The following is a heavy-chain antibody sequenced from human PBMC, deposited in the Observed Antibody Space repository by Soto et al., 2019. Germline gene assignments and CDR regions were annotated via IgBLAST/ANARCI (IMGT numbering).Heavy chain of an antibody. V-gene: IGHV4-4*07. CDR2: IYSGGST. CDR3: ASGPGGFGEFSLDY. J-gene: IGHJ4*02. D-gene: IGHD3-10*01. Sequence: QVQLQESGPGLVKPSETLSLTCTVSGGSISSYYWSWIRQPAGKGLEWIGRIYSGGSTNYNPSLKSRVTLAVDASKNQVSLKLTSVTAADTAVYYCASGPGGFGEFSLDYWGQGTLVTVSS. CDR1: GGSISSYY.